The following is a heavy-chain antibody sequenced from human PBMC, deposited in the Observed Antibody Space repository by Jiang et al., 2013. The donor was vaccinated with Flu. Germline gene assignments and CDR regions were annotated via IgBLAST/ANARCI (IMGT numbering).Heavy chain of an antibody. V-gene: IGHV3-11*01. CDR2: ISSSGSTI. D-gene: IGHD4-23*01. J-gene: IGHJ4*02. CDR1: GFTFSDYY. Sequence: AASGFTFSDYYMSWIRQAPGKGLEWVSYISSSGSTIYYADSVKGRFTISRDNAKNSLYLQMNSLRAEDTAVYYCARDSLRYGGNSRVDYWGQGTLVTVSS. CDR3: ARDSLRYGGNSRVDY.